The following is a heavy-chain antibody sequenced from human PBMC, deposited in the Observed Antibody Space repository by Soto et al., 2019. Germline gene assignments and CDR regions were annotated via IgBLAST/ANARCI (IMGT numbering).Heavy chain of an antibody. Sequence: EVQLLESGGGLVQPGGSLRLSCAASGFTFSSYAMSWVRQAPGKGLEWVSAISGSGGSTYYADSVKGRFTISRDNSKNTLYLQMNSLGAEDTAVYYCAKDLAYSSGWSDWGQGTLVTVSS. J-gene: IGHJ4*02. V-gene: IGHV3-23*01. CDR1: GFTFSSYA. CDR3: AKDLAYSSGWSD. D-gene: IGHD6-19*01. CDR2: ISGSGGST.